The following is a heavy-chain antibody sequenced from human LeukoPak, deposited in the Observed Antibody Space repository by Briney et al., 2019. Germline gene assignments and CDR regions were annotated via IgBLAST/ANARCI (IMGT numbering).Heavy chain of an antibody. CDR1: GYSFTSYW. D-gene: IGHD1-26*01. Sequence: GESLQISCKGSGYSFTSYWIGWVRQMPGKGLEWMGIIYPGDSDTRYSPSFQGQVTISADKSINTAYLQWSSLKASDTAMYYCARHQYSGTFYNAFDIWGQGTMVIVSS. J-gene: IGHJ3*02. CDR3: ARHQYSGTFYNAFDI. CDR2: IYPGDSDT. V-gene: IGHV5-51*01.